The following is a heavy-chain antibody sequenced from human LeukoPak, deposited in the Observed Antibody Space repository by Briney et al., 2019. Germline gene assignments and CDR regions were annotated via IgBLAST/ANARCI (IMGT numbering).Heavy chain of an antibody. Sequence: GESLGISCKGSGYTFSSNWIAWVRQMPGKGLEWMGIIYPGDSDTRYSPSFQGQVTISADKSISTAYLQWSSLKASDTATYYCARHLKYSYGAHYFDYWGQGTLVTVSS. J-gene: IGHJ4*02. CDR2: IYPGDSDT. D-gene: IGHD5-18*01. CDR1: GYTFSSNW. V-gene: IGHV5-51*01. CDR3: ARHLKYSYGAHYFDY.